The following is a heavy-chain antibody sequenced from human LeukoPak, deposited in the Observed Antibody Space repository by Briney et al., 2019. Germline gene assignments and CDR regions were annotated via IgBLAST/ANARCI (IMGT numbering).Heavy chain of an antibody. J-gene: IGHJ3*02. Sequence: ASVKVSCKVSGYTLTELSMHWVRQAPGKGLEWMGGFDPEDGETIYAQKFQGRVTMTEDTSTDTAYMELSSLRSEDTAVYYCATDPSGGLDPGAFDIWGQGTMVTVSS. V-gene: IGHV1-24*01. D-gene: IGHD6-19*01. CDR3: ATDPSGGLDPGAFDI. CDR2: FDPEDGET. CDR1: GYTLTELS.